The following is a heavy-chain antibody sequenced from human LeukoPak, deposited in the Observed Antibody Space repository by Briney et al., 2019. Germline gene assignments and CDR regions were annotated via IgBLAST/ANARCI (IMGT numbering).Heavy chain of an antibody. CDR1: GFTFRSYS. Sequence: GRSLRLSCAASGFTFRSYSMHWVRQAPGKGLEWVAVMSYDGSNKYYADSVKGRFTISRDNSRNTLYLQMNSLRAEDTAVYYCARERIRGEDYWGQGTLVTVSS. J-gene: IGHJ4*02. V-gene: IGHV3-30-3*01. D-gene: IGHD3-10*01. CDR2: MSYDGSNK. CDR3: ARERIRGEDY.